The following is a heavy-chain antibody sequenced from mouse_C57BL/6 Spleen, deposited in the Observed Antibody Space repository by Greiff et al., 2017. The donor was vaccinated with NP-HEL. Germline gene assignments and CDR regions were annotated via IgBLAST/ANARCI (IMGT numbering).Heavy chain of an antibody. CDR2: IRSKSSNYAT. V-gene: IGHV10-3*01. J-gene: IGHJ1*03. CDR3: VREGWYGSSHGWYFDV. D-gene: IGHD1-1*01. CDR1: GFTFNTYA. Sequence: EVMLVESGGGLVQPKGSLKLSCAASGFTFNTYAMHWVRQAPGKGLEWVARIRSKSSNYATYYADSVKDRFTISRDDSQSMLYLQMNNLKTEDTAMYYCVREGWYGSSHGWYFDVWGTGTTVTVSS.